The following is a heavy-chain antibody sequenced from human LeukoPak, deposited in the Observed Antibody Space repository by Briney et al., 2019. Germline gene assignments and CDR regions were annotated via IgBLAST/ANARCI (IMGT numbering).Heavy chain of an antibody. CDR1: GGSISSGGYS. Sequence: SETLSLTCAVSGGSISSGGYSWSWIRQPPGKGLEWIGYIYHSGSTYYNPSLKSRVTISVDGSKNQFSLKLSSVTAADTAVYYCARVDTAVGDAFDIWGQGTMVTVSS. CDR3: ARVDTAVGDAFDI. CDR2: IYHSGST. V-gene: IGHV4-30-2*01. J-gene: IGHJ3*02. D-gene: IGHD5-18*01.